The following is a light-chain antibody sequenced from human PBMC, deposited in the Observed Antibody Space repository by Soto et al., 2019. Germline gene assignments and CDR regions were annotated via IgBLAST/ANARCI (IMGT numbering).Light chain of an antibody. J-gene: IGKJ4*01. V-gene: IGKV1-33*01. CDR3: QHYDSLSRT. Sequence: DIEMTQSPSSLSASVGDRVIITCRARHYISDYLNWYQQEPGKAPKFLIYDASNLEAGVPSRFSGRRFGTEFNFTISSLQPGDVATEDCQHYDSLSRTFGGGTRVEIK. CDR2: DAS. CDR1: HYISDY.